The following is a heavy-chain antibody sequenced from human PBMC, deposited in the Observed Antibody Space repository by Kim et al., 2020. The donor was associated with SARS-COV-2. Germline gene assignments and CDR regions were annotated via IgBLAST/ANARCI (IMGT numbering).Heavy chain of an antibody. D-gene: IGHD1-26*01. CDR1: GFTFSDYY. Sequence: GGSLRLSCAPSGFTFSDYYMTWIRQAPGKGLEWVSYISSIGSTIYYADSVKGRFTISRDNAKNSLYLQMNSLRAEDTAAYYCARSRGSYYNYYYGMDVWGQGTTVTVSS. CDR3: ARSRGSYYNYYYGMDV. V-gene: IGHV3-11*01. CDR2: ISSIGSTI. J-gene: IGHJ6*02.